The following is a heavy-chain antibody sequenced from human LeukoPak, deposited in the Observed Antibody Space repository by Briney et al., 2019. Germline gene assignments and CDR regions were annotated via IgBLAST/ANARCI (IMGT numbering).Heavy chain of an antibody. V-gene: IGHV4-59*01. J-gene: IGHJ4*02. Sequence: PSETLSLTCTVSGASIRSSFWNWIRQPPGRGLEWIGYLSMRGTTNYNPSLKSRVTISADTSENQFSLKLSSATAADTAVYYCAREQYFYDNTGYSSPGFDYWGQGILVTVSS. CDR1: GASIRSSF. CDR3: AREQYFYDNTGYSSPGFDY. CDR2: LSMRGTT. D-gene: IGHD3-22*01.